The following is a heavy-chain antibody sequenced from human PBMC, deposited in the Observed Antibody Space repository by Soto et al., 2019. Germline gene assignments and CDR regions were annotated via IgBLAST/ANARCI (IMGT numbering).Heavy chain of an antibody. Sequence: QVQLQQWGAGLLKPSETLSLTCAVYGGSFSGYYWSWIRQTPGKGLEWIGEINDSGSTNHNPSLKSQVTMLVVTPKNQFSLKLSSVTAADTAVYYCARGLVVWFGELSRLGGYYYHMDVWGKGTTVTVSS. CDR3: ARGLVVWFGELSRLGGYYYHMDV. J-gene: IGHJ6*03. D-gene: IGHD3-10*01. V-gene: IGHV4-34*01. CDR1: GGSFSGYY. CDR2: INDSGST.